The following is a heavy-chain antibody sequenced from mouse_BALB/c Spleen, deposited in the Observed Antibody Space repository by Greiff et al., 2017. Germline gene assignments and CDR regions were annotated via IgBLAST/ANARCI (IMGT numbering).Heavy chain of an antibody. J-gene: IGHJ2*01. Sequence: VQLQQSGAELAKPGASVKMSCKASGYTFTSYWMHWVKQRPGQGLEWIGYINPSTGYTEYNQKFKDKATLTADKSSSTAYMQLSSLTSEDSAVYYCARVQYGNPFDYWGQGTTLTVSS. CDR1: GYTFTSYW. CDR2: INPSTGYT. V-gene: IGHV1-7*01. CDR3: ARVQYGNPFDY. D-gene: IGHD2-10*02.